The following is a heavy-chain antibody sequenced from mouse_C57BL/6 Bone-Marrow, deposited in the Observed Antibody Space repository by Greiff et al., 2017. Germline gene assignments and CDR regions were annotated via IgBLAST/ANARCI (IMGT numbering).Heavy chain of an antibody. CDR2: IDPSDSYT. J-gene: IGHJ2*01. CDR1: GYTFTSYW. D-gene: IGHD2-5*01. V-gene: IGHV1-59*01. CDR3: ANHSNLDY. Sequence: QVQLQQPGAELVRPGTSVKLSCKASGYTFTSYWMHWVKQRPGQGLEWIGVIDPSDSYTNYNQKFKGKATLTVDTSSSTAYMQLSSLTSEDSAVYYCANHSNLDYWGQGTTLTVSS.